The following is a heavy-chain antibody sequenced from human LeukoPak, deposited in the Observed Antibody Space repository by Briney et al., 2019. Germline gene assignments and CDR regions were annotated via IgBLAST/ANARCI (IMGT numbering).Heavy chain of an antibody. J-gene: IGHJ4*02. Sequence: GGSLRLSCAASGFTFSSYGMHWVRQAPGKGLEWVAVISYDGSNKYYADSVKGRFTISRDNSKNTLYLQMNSLRAEDTAVYYCAKDRGYCSGGSCYPENNFDYWGQGTLVTVSS. V-gene: IGHV3-30*18. D-gene: IGHD2-15*01. CDR1: GFTFSSYG. CDR3: AKDRGYCSGGSCYPENNFDY. CDR2: ISYDGSNK.